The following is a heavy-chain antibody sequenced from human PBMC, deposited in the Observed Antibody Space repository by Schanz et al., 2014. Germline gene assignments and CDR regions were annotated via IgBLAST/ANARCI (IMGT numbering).Heavy chain of an antibody. CDR3: ARDKGGYYPFDY. V-gene: IGHV3-30*03. Sequence: VQLVESGGGLVQPGGSLRLSCAASGFTVSSNYMSWVRQAPGKGLEWVAIISYDGRHKNYADSVKGRFTISRDNSKNTLHLQMNSLRAEDTAVYYCARDKGGYYPFDYWGQGTLVTVSS. CDR2: ISYDGRHK. CDR1: GFTVSSNY. J-gene: IGHJ4*02. D-gene: IGHD3-3*01.